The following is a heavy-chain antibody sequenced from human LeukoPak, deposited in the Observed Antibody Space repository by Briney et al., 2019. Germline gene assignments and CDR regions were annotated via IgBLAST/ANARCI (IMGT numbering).Heavy chain of an antibody. V-gene: IGHV1-8*03. CDR3: ARVTEGSSWYRGDAFDI. D-gene: IGHD6-13*01. CDR1: GYTFTRYA. Sequence: ASVTVSFTASGYTFTRYAIHWVRQAPGQRLEWMGWMNPNSGNTGYAQKFQGRVTITRNTSISTAYMELSSLRSEDTAVYYCARVTEGSSWYRGDAFDIWGQGTMVTVSS. CDR2: MNPNSGNT. J-gene: IGHJ3*02.